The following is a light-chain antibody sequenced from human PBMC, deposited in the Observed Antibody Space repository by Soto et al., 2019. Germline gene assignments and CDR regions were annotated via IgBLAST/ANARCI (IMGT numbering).Light chain of an antibody. Sequence: EIVLTQSPGTLSLSPGERATLSCRASQSVSNNYLAWYQQKPGQAPRLLIYGASTRATGIPAGFSGSGSGTEFTLTISSLQSEDFAVYYCQQYNNWPPITFGQGTRL. CDR3: QQYNNWPPIT. CDR2: GAS. J-gene: IGKJ5*01. V-gene: IGKV3-15*01. CDR1: QSVSNN.